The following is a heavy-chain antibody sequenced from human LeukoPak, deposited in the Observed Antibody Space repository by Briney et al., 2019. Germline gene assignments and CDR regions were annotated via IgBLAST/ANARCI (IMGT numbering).Heavy chain of an antibody. V-gene: IGHV3-23*01. CDR2: ISGGSGSK. J-gene: IGHJ3*02. CDR1: GFTFGRYA. Sequence: GGSLRLSCAASGFTFGRYAMTWVRQAPGKGLEWVSTISGGSGSKNYADSVKGRFTISRDNSKNTLYLQMNSLRAEDTAVYFCAKDFYYDSSHRGAFDIWGQGTMVTVSS. D-gene: IGHD3-22*01. CDR3: AKDFYYDSSHRGAFDI.